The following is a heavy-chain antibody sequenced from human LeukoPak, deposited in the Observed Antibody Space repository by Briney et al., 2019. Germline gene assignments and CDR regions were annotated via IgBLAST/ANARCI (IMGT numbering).Heavy chain of an antibody. CDR2: ISYDGSNK. J-gene: IGHJ3*02. CDR3: ARRSAARDAFDI. CDR1: GFTFSSYA. D-gene: IGHD6-6*01. Sequence: GGSLRLSCAASGFTFSSYAMHWVRQAPGKGLEWVAVISYDGSNKYYADSVKGRFTISRDNAKNTLYLQMNSLRAEDTAVYYCARRSAARDAFDIWGQGTMVTVSS. V-gene: IGHV3-30*04.